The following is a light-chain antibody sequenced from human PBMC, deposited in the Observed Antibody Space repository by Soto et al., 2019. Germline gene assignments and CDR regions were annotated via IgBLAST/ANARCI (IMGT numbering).Light chain of an antibody. V-gene: IGKV3-11*01. CDR1: QSVSRY. J-gene: IGKJ3*01. CDR3: QQRGNWPPT. Sequence: EIVLTQSPATLSLSPGERATVSCRASQSVSRYLAWYQQKPGQAPRLLIYDASNRATGIPARFSGSGSGTDFTLTISSLEPEDFALYFCQQRGNWPPTFGPGTTVEIK. CDR2: DAS.